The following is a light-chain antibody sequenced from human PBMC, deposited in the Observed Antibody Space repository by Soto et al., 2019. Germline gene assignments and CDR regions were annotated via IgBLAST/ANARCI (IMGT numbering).Light chain of an antibody. J-gene: IGLJ1*01. CDR1: SSDIGAYDY. Sequence: QSALTQPASLSGSPGQSITISCTGTSSDIGAYDYVSWFQQHPGKAPKLMISEVNNRPSGVSNRFSGSKSGNTAYLTISGLQVEDEAEYFCVSFTTTSTHVCGTGTKVTAL. CDR3: VSFTTTSTHV. CDR2: EVN. V-gene: IGLV2-14*01.